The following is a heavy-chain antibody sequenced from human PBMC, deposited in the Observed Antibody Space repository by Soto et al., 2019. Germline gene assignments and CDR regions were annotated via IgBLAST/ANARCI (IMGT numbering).Heavy chain of an antibody. V-gene: IGHV4-38-2*02. CDR1: DYSISIGYY. CDR3: ARELHYYAEGLPDS. CDR2: MFHSGSS. Sequence: SETLSLTCIVSDYSISIGYYWVCVRQSPGRGLEWIGSMFHSGSSYSNPSLKSRVTISVDTSKNQFSLKLTSVTAADTAVYYCARELHYYAEGLPDSWCQGTLVTVSS. D-gene: IGHD3-10*01. J-gene: IGHJ4*02.